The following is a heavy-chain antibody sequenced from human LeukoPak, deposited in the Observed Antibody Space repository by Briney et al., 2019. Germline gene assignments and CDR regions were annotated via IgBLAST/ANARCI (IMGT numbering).Heavy chain of an antibody. D-gene: IGHD3-16*02. J-gene: IGHJ4*02. Sequence: SGGTLGLSRAPSGFTFSSYCMSWVLEAPGKGREFGANIKQEGSEKYYVDSVKGRFTISRDNAKKSLYLQMNSLRAEDKAVYYCARRSIAMDYWGQGTLVTVSS. CDR2: IKQEGSEK. CDR1: GFTFSSYC. CDR3: ARRSIAMDY. V-gene: IGHV3-7*01.